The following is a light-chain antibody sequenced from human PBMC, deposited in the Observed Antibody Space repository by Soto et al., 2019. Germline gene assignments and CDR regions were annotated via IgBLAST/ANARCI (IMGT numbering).Light chain of an antibody. Sequence: DIQMTQSPSSLSASVGDRVTITCRASQRVTSYLNWYQQRPGKAPKLLIYAASSLQSGVPSRFSGSGSGTDFTLTISSLQPEDFATYYCQQSYSIPWTFGQGTKVEI. CDR3: QQSYSIPWT. J-gene: IGKJ1*01. CDR1: QRVTSY. V-gene: IGKV1-39*01. CDR2: AAS.